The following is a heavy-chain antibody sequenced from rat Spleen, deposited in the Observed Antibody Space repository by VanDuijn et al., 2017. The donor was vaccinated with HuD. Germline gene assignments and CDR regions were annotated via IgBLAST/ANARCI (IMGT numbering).Heavy chain of an antibody. Sequence: QVQLKESGPGLVQPSQTLSLTCTVSGFSLTNNGVSWVRQPPGKDLEWIAAISSGGNTYYNSLFKSRLSISRDTSKNQVFLKRNSLQTEDTATYYCARDSTYPRGYFDFWGPGTMVTVSS. CDR2: ISSGGNT. J-gene: IGHJ1*01. V-gene: IGHV2S12*01. CDR1: GFSLTNNG. CDR3: ARDSTYPRGYFDF. D-gene: IGHD1-9*01.